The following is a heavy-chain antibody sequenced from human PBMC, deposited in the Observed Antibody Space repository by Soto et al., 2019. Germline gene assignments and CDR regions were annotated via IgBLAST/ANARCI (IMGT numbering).Heavy chain of an antibody. CDR1: GFTFSSYS. V-gene: IGHV3-48*01. CDR3: ARGSLYCYDSGGIRHAYYYAMDV. Sequence: GGSLRLSCAASGFTFSSYSMNWVRQAPGKGLEWVSYISSSSSTIYYADSVKGRFTISRDNAKNSLYLQMNSLRAEDTAVYYCARGSLYCYDSGGIRHAYYYAMDVWGQGTTVTVSS. CDR2: ISSSSSTI. D-gene: IGHD3-22*01. J-gene: IGHJ6*02.